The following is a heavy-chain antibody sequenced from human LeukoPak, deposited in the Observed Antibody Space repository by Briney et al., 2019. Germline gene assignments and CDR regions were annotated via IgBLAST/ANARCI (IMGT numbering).Heavy chain of an antibody. D-gene: IGHD3-10*01. Sequence: PGGSLRLSCAASGFTVSSNYMSWARQAPGKGLEWVSVIYSGGSTYYADSVKGRFTISRDNSKNTLYLQMNSLRAEDTAVYYCASGRRGLYYFDYWGQGTLVTVSS. CDR3: ASGRRGLYYFDY. CDR2: IYSGGST. J-gene: IGHJ4*02. CDR1: GFTVSSNY. V-gene: IGHV3-53*01.